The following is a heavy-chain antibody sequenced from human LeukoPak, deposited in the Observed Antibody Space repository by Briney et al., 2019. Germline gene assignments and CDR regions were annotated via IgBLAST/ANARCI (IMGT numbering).Heavy chain of an antibody. CDR1: GYTLTELS. J-gene: IGHJ5*02. D-gene: IGHD2-15*01. CDR3: AILAASFDWFDP. Sequence: ASVKVSCKVSGYTLTELSMHWVRQPPGKGLGWMGGFDPEDGETIYAQKFQGRVTMTEDTSTDTAYMELSSLRSEDTAVYYCAILAASFDWFDPWGQGTLVTVSS. CDR2: FDPEDGET. V-gene: IGHV1-24*01.